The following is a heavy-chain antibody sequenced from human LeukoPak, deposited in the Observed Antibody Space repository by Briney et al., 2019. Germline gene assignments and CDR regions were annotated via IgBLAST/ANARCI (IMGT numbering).Heavy chain of an antibody. V-gene: IGHV1-46*01. D-gene: IGHD4-17*01. CDR1: GYTLMRYY. Sequence: ASVKVSCKASGYTLMRYYIYWVRQAPGQGLEWMGIINPSGGSTTHAQKFQGRVAMTTDTSTSTVYMELSGLTSEDTAVYYCARVHDYGDLRYLDYWGQGTLVTVSS. CDR3: ARVHDYGDLRYLDY. CDR2: INPSGGST. J-gene: IGHJ4*02.